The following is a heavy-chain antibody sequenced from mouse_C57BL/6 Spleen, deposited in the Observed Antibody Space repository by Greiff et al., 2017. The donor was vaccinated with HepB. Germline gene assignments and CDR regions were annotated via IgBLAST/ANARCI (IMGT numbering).Heavy chain of an antibody. CDR2: IHPNSGST. J-gene: IGHJ1*03. CDR3: ARGDYYGRSFDV. V-gene: IGHV1-64*01. Sequence: VQLQQPGAELVKPGASVKLSCKASGYTFTSYWMHWVKQRPGQGLEWIGMIHPNSGSTNYNEKFKSKATLTVDKSSSTAYMQLSSLTSEDSAVYYCARGDYYGRSFDVWGTGTTVTVSS. CDR1: GYTFTSYW. D-gene: IGHD1-1*01.